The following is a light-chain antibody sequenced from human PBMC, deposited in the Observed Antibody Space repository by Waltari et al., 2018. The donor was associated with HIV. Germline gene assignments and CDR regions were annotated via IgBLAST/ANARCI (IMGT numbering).Light chain of an antibody. J-gene: IGKJ4*01. CDR2: DAS. V-gene: IGKV3-11*01. CDR3: QQRSNWPPGLT. Sequence: EIVLTQSPATLSLSPGQRATLSRRASQSASSYLAWYQQKPGQAPRLLIYDASNRATGIPARFSGSGSGTDFTLTISSLEPEDFAVYYCQQRSNWPPGLTFGGGTKVEIK. CDR1: QSASSY.